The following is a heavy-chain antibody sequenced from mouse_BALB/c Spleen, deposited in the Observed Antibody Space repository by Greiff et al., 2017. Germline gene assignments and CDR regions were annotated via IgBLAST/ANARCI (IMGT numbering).Heavy chain of an antibody. V-gene: IGHV2-6-7*01. J-gene: IGHJ3*01. CDR2: IWGDGST. CDR3: ARGYGNYPFAY. D-gene: IGHD2-1*01. Sequence: VQVVESGPGLVAPSQSLSITCTVSGFSLTGYGVNWVRQPPGKGLEWLGMIWGDGSTDYNSALKSRLSISKDNSKSQVFLKMNSLQTDDTARYYCARGYGNYPFAYWGQGTLVTVSA. CDR1: GFSLTGYG.